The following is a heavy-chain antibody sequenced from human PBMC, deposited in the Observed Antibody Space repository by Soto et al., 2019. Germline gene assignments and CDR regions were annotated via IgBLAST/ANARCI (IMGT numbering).Heavy chain of an antibody. CDR2: ISFDGSNK. Sequence: SLRLSCAASGFTFSSYAMHWVRQAPGKGLEWVAVISFDGSNKYYADSVKGRFTISRDNSKNTLYLQMNSLKTEDTAVYYCTTEILGICSSTSCYAWWLVPERPYWGQGTLVTVSS. CDR1: GFTFSSYA. D-gene: IGHD2-2*01. CDR3: TTEILGICSSTSCYAWWLVPERPY. V-gene: IGHV3-30*04. J-gene: IGHJ4*02.